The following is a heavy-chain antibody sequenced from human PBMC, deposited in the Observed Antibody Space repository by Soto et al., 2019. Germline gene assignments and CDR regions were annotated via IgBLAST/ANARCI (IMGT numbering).Heavy chain of an antibody. Sequence: DVQLVESGGGLVQPGGSLRLSCAVSEFTFGTSWMTWVRQGPGKGLEWVANIKQDGGEKHYLESVRGRFSISRDNAKKSPYLEMNSLKAEDQAVYYCTAGSGWESDTWGQGTLVTVSS. D-gene: IGHD6-19*01. CDR2: IKQDGGEK. V-gene: IGHV3-7*05. CDR1: EFTFGTSW. CDR3: TAGSGWESDT. J-gene: IGHJ5*02.